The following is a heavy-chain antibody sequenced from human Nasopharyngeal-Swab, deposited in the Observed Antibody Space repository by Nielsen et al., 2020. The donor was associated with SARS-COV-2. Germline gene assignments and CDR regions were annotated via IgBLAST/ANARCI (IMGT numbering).Heavy chain of an antibody. Sequence: SLKISCAASGFTISSYGMHWVRQAPGKGLEWVAVISYDGSNKYYADSVKGRFTISRDNSKNTLYLQMTSLRAEDTAVYYCAKGRGRGGYGSFDYWGQGTLVTVSS. CDR2: ISYDGSNK. CDR3: AKGRGRGGYGSFDY. J-gene: IGHJ4*02. D-gene: IGHD5-12*01. CDR1: GFTISSYG. V-gene: IGHV3-30*18.